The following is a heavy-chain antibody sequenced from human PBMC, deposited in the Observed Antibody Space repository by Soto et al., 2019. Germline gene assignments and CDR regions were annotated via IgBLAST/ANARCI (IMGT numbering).Heavy chain of an antibody. D-gene: IGHD3-9*01. CDR3: AKSPHDILIGSAFDY. V-gene: IGHV3-9*01. CDR1: GFTFDDYA. J-gene: IGHJ4*02. CDR2: ISWNSGGI. Sequence: PGGSLRLSCTASGFTFDDYAMHWVRQGPGKGLEWVSGISWNSGGIGYADSVKGRFTISRDNAKNSLYLQMDRLRPEDPAFYYCAKSPHDILIGSAFDYWGQGTLVTVSS.